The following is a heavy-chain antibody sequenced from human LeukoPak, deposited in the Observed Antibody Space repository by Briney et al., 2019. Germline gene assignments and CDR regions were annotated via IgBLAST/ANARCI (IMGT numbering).Heavy chain of an antibody. D-gene: IGHD5-12*01. J-gene: IGHJ4*02. Sequence: PGGSLRLSCAASGFTFSDYYMSYIRQAPGKGLEWVSYISSSGTTIYYADSVKGRFTISRDNAKNSLSLQMNSLRAEDTALYYCARVGYSGFEPPFDHWGQGTLVTVSS. CDR2: ISSSGTTI. CDR1: GFTFSDYY. CDR3: ARVGYSGFEPPFDH. V-gene: IGHV3-11*01.